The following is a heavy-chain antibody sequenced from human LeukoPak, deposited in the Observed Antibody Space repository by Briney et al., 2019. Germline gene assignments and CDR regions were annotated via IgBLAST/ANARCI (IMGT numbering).Heavy chain of an antibody. CDR1: GFTFSSYS. J-gene: IGHJ4*02. CDR3: ARADGYNYGSVFDY. D-gene: IGHD5-18*01. CDR2: IYYSGST. Sequence: GSLRLSCAASGFTFSSYSMNWIRQPPGKGLEWIGYIYYSGSTYYNPSLKSRVTISVDTSKNQFSLKLSSVTAADTAVYYCARADGYNYGSVFDYWGQGTLVTVSS. V-gene: IGHV4-59*01.